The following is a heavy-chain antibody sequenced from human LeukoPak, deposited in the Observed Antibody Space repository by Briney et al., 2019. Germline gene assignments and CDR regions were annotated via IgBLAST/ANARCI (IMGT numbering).Heavy chain of an antibody. CDR2: IYYSGST. Sequence: SETLSLTRTVSGGSISSLYWSWLRQPPGEGLEWIGYIYYSGSTNYNPSLKSRVTISVDTSKNQFSLKLSSVTAADTAVYYCARHWSGSPEGAFDMWGQGTMVTVSS. CDR1: GGSISSLY. CDR3: ARHWSGSPEGAFDM. D-gene: IGHD1-26*01. V-gene: IGHV4-59*08. J-gene: IGHJ3*02.